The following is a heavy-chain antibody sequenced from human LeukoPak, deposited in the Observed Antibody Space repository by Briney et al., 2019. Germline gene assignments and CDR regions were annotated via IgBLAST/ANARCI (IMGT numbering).Heavy chain of an antibody. J-gene: IGHJ4*02. CDR3: ARDKAGSSSVDY. CDR1: GGSITTYY. Sequence: SETLSLTCTVSGGSITTYYWSWIRQPAGKALEWIGRIYSSGGTNYNPSLKSRVTMSVDKSKNQFSLRLTSVTAADMAVYYCARDKAGSSSVDYCGQGTLVTVSS. CDR2: IYSSGGT. V-gene: IGHV4-4*07. D-gene: IGHD6-13*01.